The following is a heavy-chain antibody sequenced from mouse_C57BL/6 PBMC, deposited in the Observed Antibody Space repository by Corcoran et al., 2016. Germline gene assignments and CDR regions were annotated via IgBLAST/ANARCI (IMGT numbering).Heavy chain of an antibody. CDR2: IDPANGNT. J-gene: IGHJ4*01. Sequence: GQLQQSVAELVRPGPSVKLSCTASVFNIKNTYMHWVKQRPEQGLEWIGRIDPANGNTNYAPKFQGKATITADTSSITAYLQLSSLTSEDTAIYYGASYSKAVDYWGRGTLVTVSS. CDR3: ASYSKAVDY. D-gene: IGHD2-5*01. V-gene: IGHV14-3*01. CDR1: VFNIKNTY.